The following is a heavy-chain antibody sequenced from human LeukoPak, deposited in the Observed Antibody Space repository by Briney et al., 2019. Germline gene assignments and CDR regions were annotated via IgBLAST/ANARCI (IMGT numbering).Heavy chain of an antibody. J-gene: IGHJ4*02. CDR2: VNHSGGT. Sequence: SETLSLTCAVYGGSFSGYYWSWIRQPPGKGLEWIGEVNHSGGTNYNPSLKSRVTISVDTSKNQFSLKLSSVTAADTAVYYCAREREYNSGWYGYYFDYWGRGTLVTVSS. V-gene: IGHV4-34*01. D-gene: IGHD6-19*01. CDR1: GGSFSGYY. CDR3: AREREYNSGWYGYYFDY.